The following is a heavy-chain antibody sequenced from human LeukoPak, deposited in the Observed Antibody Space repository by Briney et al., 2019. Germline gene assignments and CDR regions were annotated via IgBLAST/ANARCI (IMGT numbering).Heavy chain of an antibody. CDR3: ARSKYGSGFIPPKELDY. V-gene: IGHV1-2*02. Sequence: ASVKVSCKASGYTFTGYYMHWVRQAPGQGLEWMGRINPNSGGTNYAQKFQGRVTMTRDTSISTAYMELSSLRSEDTAVYYCARSKYGSGFIPPKELDYWGQGTLVTVSS. J-gene: IGHJ4*02. CDR1: GYTFTGYY. D-gene: IGHD3-10*01. CDR2: INPNSGGT.